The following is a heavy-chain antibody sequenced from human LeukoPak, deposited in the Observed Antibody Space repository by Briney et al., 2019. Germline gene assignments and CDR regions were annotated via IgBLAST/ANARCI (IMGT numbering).Heavy chain of an antibody. CDR1: GVTFSNAW. CDR3: TTDPPPWFRVPTGGYYMDV. J-gene: IGHJ6*03. D-gene: IGHD2-2*01. Sequence: PGGSLRLSCAASGVTFSNAWMSWVCLAPGPGLEWVGRMKSKTDGGTSYYAAPVKGRFTISRDDSKNTLYLQMNSLKTEDTAVYYCTTDPPPWFRVPTGGYYMDVWGKGTTVTVSS. CDR2: MKSKTDGGTS. V-gene: IGHV3-15*01.